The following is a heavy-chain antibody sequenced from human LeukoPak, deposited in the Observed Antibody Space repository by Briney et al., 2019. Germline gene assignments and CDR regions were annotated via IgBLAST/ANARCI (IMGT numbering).Heavy chain of an antibody. Sequence: PGGSLRLSCAASGFTFDDYAVHWVRQAPGKGLEWVANIKQDGSEKYYVDSVKGRFTISRDNAKNSLYLQMNSLRAEDTAVYYCARAPTANYYYYMDVWGKGTTVTVSS. V-gene: IGHV3-7*01. J-gene: IGHJ6*03. D-gene: IGHD2-21*02. CDR1: GFTFDDYA. CDR2: IKQDGSEK. CDR3: ARAPTANYYYYMDV.